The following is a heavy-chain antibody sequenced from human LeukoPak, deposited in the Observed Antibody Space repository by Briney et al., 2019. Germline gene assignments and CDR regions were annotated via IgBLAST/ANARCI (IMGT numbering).Heavy chain of an antibody. CDR1: GFTFRNYG. Sequence: GGSLRLSCTTSGFTFRNYGMHWLRQSPGKGLEWVAHINQDGSEKYYVDSVKGRFTISRDNARNSQYLQMNSLRAEDTAVYYCASGGGWVFNNWGQGTLVTVSS. V-gene: IGHV3-7*01. CDR2: INQDGSEK. J-gene: IGHJ4*02. CDR3: ASGGGWVFNN. D-gene: IGHD6-19*01.